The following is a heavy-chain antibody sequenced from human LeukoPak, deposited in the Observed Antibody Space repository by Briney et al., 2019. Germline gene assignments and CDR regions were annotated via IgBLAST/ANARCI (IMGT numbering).Heavy chain of an antibody. Sequence: SETLSLTCAVYGGSFSGYYWSWIRQPPGKGLEWIGEINHSGSTNYNPSLKSRVTISVDTSKNQFSLKLSSVTAADTAVYYCARPQTPDIVVVPADYYYYMDVWGKGTTVTVSS. CDR3: ARPQTPDIVVVPADYYYYMDV. V-gene: IGHV4-34*01. CDR2: INHSGST. D-gene: IGHD2-2*01. CDR1: GGSFSGYY. J-gene: IGHJ6*03.